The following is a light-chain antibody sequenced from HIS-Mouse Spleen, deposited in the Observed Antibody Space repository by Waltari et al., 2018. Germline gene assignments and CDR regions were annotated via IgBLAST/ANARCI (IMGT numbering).Light chain of an antibody. CDR2: LGS. V-gene: IGKV2-28*01. CDR1: QSLLHSNGYNY. CDR3: MQALQTPYT. J-gene: IGKJ2*01. Sequence: DIVMTQSPLSLPVTPGEPASIPCMSSQSLLHSNGYNYLDWYLQKPGQSPQLLVYLGSNPAAGVPDRFSGHGSGTDFTLKISRVEAEDVGVYYCMQALQTPYTFGQGTKLEIK.